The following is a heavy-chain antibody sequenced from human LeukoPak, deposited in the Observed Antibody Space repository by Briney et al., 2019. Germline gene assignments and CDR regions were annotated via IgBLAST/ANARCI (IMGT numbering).Heavy chain of an antibody. CDR1: GFTFSNDW. CDR2: INTDGSTT. J-gene: IGHJ4*02. V-gene: IGHV3-74*01. D-gene: IGHD1-26*01. Sequence: QPGGSLRLSCAASGFTFSNDWMHWVRQAPGKGLVWVSRINTDGSTTTYADSVKGRFTISRDNAKNTLYLQMNSLRVEDTAVYYCARGRGGSYHYWGQGTLVTVSS. CDR3: ARGRGGSYHY.